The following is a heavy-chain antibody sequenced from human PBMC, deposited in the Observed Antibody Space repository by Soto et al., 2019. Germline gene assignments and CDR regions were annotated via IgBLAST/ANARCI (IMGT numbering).Heavy chain of an antibody. D-gene: IGHD6-19*01. V-gene: IGHV3-7*01. CDR2: IKRDGSEK. J-gene: IGHJ4*02. Sequence: PGGSLRLSCAASGFTFSSYWMSWVRQAPGKGLEWVANIKRDGSEKYYVDSVKGRFTISRDNAKNSLYLQMNSLRAEDTAVYYCAREGIYSSGWYYFDYWGQGTLVTVSS. CDR3: AREGIYSSGWYYFDY. CDR1: GFTFSSYW.